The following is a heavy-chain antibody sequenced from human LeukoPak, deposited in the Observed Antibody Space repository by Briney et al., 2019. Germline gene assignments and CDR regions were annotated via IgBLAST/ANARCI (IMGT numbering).Heavy chain of an antibody. Sequence: GGSLRLSCAASGLTFSSYSMHWVRQAPGKGLEWVSYINSISSSIYSADSVKGRFTISRDNAKNSLYLQMNSLRDEDTAVYYCARGGGYSYGYFDYWGQGTLVTVSS. CDR1: GLTFSSYS. V-gene: IGHV3-48*02. J-gene: IGHJ4*02. CDR2: INSISSSI. CDR3: ARGGGYSYGYFDY. D-gene: IGHD5-18*01.